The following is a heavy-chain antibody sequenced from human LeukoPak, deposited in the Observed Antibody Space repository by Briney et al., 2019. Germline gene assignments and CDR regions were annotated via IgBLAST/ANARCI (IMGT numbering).Heavy chain of an antibody. Sequence: SVKVSCKASGGTFSSYAISWVRQAPGQGLEWMGGIIPIFGTANYAQKFQGRVTITADESTSTAYMELSSLRSEDTAVYYCARDRDYDILAGYYPPPSYWGQGTLVTVSS. J-gene: IGHJ4*02. V-gene: IGHV1-69*13. D-gene: IGHD3-9*01. CDR1: GGTFSSYA. CDR2: IIPIFGTA. CDR3: ARDRDYDILAGYYPPPSY.